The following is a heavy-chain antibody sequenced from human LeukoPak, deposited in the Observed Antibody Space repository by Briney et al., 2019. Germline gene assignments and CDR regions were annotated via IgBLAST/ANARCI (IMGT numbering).Heavy chain of an antibody. CDR2: IRGSDGTS. CDR3: AKSLGVGGYTRYKGFDQ. Sequence: GGSLRLSCAASGFTFNSFAMNWVRQAPGKGLECVSSIRGSDGTSHYADFVKGRFTISRDNSKNTLYLQMNSLRAEDTAAYYCAKSLGVGGYTRYKGFDQWGQGTLVVVSS. J-gene: IGHJ4*02. V-gene: IGHV3-23*01. CDR1: GFTFNSFA. D-gene: IGHD3-16*02.